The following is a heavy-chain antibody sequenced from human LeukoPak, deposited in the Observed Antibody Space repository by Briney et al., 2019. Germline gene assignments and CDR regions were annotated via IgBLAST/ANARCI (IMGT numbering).Heavy chain of an antibody. V-gene: IGHV3-30*01. J-gene: IGHJ4*02. CDR2: LPYDGSNQ. CDR1: GFTFSSYA. Sequence: GGSLRLSCAASGFTFSSYAMHWVRQAPGKGLEWVAVLPYDGSNQYYADSVKGRFTISRDNSKNTLYLQMNSLRGEDTAVYYCARETTAPYRHFDYWGQGALVTVSS. D-gene: IGHD4-17*01. CDR3: ARETTAPYRHFDY.